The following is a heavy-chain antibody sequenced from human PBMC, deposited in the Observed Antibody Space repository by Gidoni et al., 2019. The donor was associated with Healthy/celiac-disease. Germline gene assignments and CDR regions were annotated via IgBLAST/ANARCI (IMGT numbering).Heavy chain of an antibody. CDR2: INPNSGGT. Sequence: QVQLVQSGAEAKKPGASGKVACKASGDTFTGHYMHWVRQAPGQGLEWMGWINPNSGGTNYAQEFQGWVTMTRDTSISTAYMELSRLGSDDTAVYYCAREGGGDYDAFDIWGQGTMVTVSS. J-gene: IGHJ3*02. D-gene: IGHD4-17*01. V-gene: IGHV1-2*04. CDR1: GDTFTGHY. CDR3: AREGGGDYDAFDI.